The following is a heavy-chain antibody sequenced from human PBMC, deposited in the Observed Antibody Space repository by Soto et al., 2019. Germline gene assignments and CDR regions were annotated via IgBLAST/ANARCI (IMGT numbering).Heavy chain of an antibody. Sequence: EVQLVESGGGLVQPGGSLRLSCAASGFTFSSYEMNWVRQAPGKGLEWVSYISSSGSTIYYADSVKGRFTISRDNAKNSLYLQMNSLRAEDTAVYYCASGGERFRGVIPTRRYFDYWGQGTLVTVSS. CDR2: ISSSGSTI. CDR3: ASGGERFRGVIPTRRYFDY. D-gene: IGHD3-10*01. CDR1: GFTFSSYE. J-gene: IGHJ4*02. V-gene: IGHV3-48*03.